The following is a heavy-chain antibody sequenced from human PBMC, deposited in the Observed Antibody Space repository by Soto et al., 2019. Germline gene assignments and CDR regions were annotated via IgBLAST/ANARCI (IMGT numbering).Heavy chain of an antibody. D-gene: IGHD3-22*01. CDR3: TVRGGWLGP. CDR2: IKTKAEGETT. J-gene: IGHJ5*02. V-gene: IGHV3-15*01. Sequence: DVQLVESGGGFVKPGGSLRLSCAASGLTFNDVWMSWVRQAPGKGLEWVGRIKTKAEGETTDYAAPAKGRFTISRDDSKNIVHLEMNNLKTEDTAVYYCTVRGGWLGPWGQGILVTVSS. CDR1: GLTFNDVW.